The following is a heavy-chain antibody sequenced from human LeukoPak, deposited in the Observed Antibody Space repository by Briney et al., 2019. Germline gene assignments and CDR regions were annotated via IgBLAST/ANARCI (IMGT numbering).Heavy chain of an antibody. CDR3: AKMVREFYTISYYFDY. J-gene: IGHJ4*02. D-gene: IGHD2-8*01. V-gene: IGHV3-48*03. Sequence: GGSLRLSCAASGFTFSTYEMNWVRQAPGKGLEWVSYITRSGTTIYYADSVKGRFTISRDNSKNTLYLQMNSLRADDTAVYYCAKMVREFYTISYYFDYWGQGTLVTVSS. CDR2: ITRSGTTI. CDR1: GFTFSTYE.